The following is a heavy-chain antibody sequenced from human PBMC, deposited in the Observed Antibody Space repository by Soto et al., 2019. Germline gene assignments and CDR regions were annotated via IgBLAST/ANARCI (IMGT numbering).Heavy chain of an antibody. D-gene: IGHD2-15*01. V-gene: IGHV3-30*03. CDR3: VRGSTYGLDV. J-gene: IGHJ6*02. CDR2: ILYGGTTD. CDR1: GFTFRDYG. Sequence: QVQLVESGGGVVQPGRSLRLSCAASGFTFRDYGMHWVRQAPGKGLEWVAVILYGGTTDYYADSVRGRFTISRDTSKATLFMQLSSLRPDDTALYYCVRGSTYGLDVWGQWIVGTAYS.